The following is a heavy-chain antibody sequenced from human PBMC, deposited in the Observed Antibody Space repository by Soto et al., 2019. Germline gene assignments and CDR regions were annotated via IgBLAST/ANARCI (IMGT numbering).Heavy chain of an antibody. V-gene: IGHV1-24*01. J-gene: IGHJ3*02. CDR2: FDPEDGET. CDR3: ATRTYYYDSIPGPAFDI. CDR1: GYTLTELS. Sequence: GASVKVSCKVSGYTLTELSMHWVRQAPGKGLEWMGGFDPEDGETIYAQKFQGRVTMTEDTSTDTAYMELSSLRSEDTAVYYCATRTYYYDSIPGPAFDIWGQGTMVTVSS. D-gene: IGHD3-22*01.